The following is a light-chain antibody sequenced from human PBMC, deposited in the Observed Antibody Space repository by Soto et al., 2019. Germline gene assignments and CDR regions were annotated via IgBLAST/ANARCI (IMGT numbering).Light chain of an antibody. Sequence: EIVMTQSPATLSVSPGERVILSCRASQSVSTNNLAWYQQRPGQAPRLLIYGASTRATGIPARFSGSGSGTEFTLTISSLQSEDFAVYYCQQYNNWTWTFGQGTKVDIK. J-gene: IGKJ1*01. CDR1: QSVSTNN. V-gene: IGKV3-15*01. CDR2: GAS. CDR3: QQYNNWTWT.